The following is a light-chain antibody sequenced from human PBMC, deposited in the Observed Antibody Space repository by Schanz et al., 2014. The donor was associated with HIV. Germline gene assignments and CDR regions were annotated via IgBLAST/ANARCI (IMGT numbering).Light chain of an antibody. V-gene: IGLV2-14*03. Sequence: QSALTQPASVSGSPGQSITISCTGTSSDVGGYNYVSWYQHHPGKAPKLMIYGVSNRPSGVSNRFSGSKSGNTASLTISGLQAEDEGDYYCSSYTSTNTLVVFGGGTKLTVL. J-gene: IGLJ2*01. CDR2: GVS. CDR3: SSYTSTNTLVV. CDR1: SSDVGGYNY.